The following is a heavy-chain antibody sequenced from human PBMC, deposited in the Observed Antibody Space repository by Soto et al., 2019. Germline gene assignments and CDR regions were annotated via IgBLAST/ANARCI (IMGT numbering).Heavy chain of an antibody. CDR1: GGSFSGYY. Sequence: SETLSLTCAVYGGSFSGYYWSWIRQPPGKGLEWIGEINHSGSTNYNPSLKSRVTISVDTSKNQFSLKLSSVTAADTAVYYCARGRVSYSSSARYFDYWGQGTMVTVSS. D-gene: IGHD6-6*01. V-gene: IGHV4-34*01. CDR3: ARGRVSYSSSARYFDY. CDR2: INHSGST. J-gene: IGHJ4*02.